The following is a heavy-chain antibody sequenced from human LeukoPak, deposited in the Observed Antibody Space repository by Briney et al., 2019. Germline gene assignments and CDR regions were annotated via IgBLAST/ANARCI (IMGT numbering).Heavy chain of an antibody. CDR3: ASHYYDSSGYYPHRPPAHY. V-gene: IGHV1-24*01. CDR2: FDPEDGET. CDR1: GYTLTELS. J-gene: IGHJ4*02. Sequence: GASVKVPCKVSGYTLTELSMHWVRQAPGKGLEWMGGFDPEDGETIYAQKFQGRVTMTEDTSTDTAYMELSSLRSEDTAVYYCASHYYDSSGYYPHRPPAHYWGQGTLVTVSS. D-gene: IGHD3-22*01.